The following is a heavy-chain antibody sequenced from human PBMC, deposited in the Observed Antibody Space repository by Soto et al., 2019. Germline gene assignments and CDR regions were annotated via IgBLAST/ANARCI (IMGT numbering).Heavy chain of an antibody. CDR2: ISGSGSTI. J-gene: IGHJ4*02. D-gene: IGHD3-22*01. V-gene: IGHV3-11*01. CDR3: AKVFYYYDSSGYYYFDY. Sequence: QVQLVESGGGLVKPGGSLRLSCAASGFTFSDYYMSWIRQAPGKGLEWISSISGSGSTIYYADSVKGRFTISRDNSKNTLYLQMSSLRAEDTAVYYCAKVFYYYDSSGYYYFDYWGQGTLVTVSS. CDR1: GFTFSDYY.